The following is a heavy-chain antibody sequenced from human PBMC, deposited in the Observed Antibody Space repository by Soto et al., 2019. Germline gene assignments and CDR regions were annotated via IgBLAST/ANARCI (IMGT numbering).Heavy chain of an antibody. V-gene: IGHV3-64D*08. J-gene: IGHJ4*02. CDR1: GFTFSSYA. CDR2: ISSNGGST. D-gene: IGHD2-15*01. CDR3: VKDSGIGVVVAATPPFDY. Sequence: GGSLRLSCSASGFTFSSYAMHWVRQAPGKGLEYVSAISSNGGSTYYADSVKVRFTISRDNSKNTLYLQMSSLRAEDTAVYYSVKDSGIGVVVAATPPFDYWGQGTLVTVSS.